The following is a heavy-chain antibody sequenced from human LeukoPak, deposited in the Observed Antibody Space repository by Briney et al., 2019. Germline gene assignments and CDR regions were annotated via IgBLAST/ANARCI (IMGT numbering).Heavy chain of an antibody. J-gene: IGHJ4*02. Sequence: SGGSLRLSCAASGFSVSSSYMSWVRQAPGQGLEWVSLIYSSGSTFYADSVQGRFIISRDDSKNTLYLQMNSLRAEDTAMYYCARDSSSFANYFDYWGQGTLVTVSS. CDR3: ARDSSSFANYFDY. V-gene: IGHV3-53*01. CDR1: GFSVSSSY. D-gene: IGHD3-3*01. CDR2: IYSSGST.